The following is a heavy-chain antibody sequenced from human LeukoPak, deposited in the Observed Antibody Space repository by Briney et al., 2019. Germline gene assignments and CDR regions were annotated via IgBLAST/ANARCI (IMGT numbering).Heavy chain of an antibody. D-gene: IGHD4-17*01. Sequence: GGSLRLSCAASGFTFSSYGMNWVRQAPGKGLEWVSSISSSSSYIYYADSVKGRFTISRDNAKNSLYLQMNSLRAEDTAVYYCARECYGDYVGDYYYGMDVWGQGTTVTVSS. CDR3: ARECYGDYVGDYYYGMDV. J-gene: IGHJ6*02. V-gene: IGHV3-21*01. CDR1: GFTFSSYG. CDR2: ISSSSSYI.